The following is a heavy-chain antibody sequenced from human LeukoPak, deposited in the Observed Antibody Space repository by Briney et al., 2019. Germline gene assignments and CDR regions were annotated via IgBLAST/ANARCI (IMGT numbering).Heavy chain of an antibody. V-gene: IGHV3-48*02. CDR3: ASSGSYRFDY. D-gene: IGHD1-26*01. CDR1: GFTFSSYS. J-gene: IGHJ4*02. CDR2: ITASGTAM. Sequence: GGSLRLSCAASGFTFSSYSMIWVRQAPGKGLEWVSHITASGTAMFYADSVKGRFTISRDNAKNSLYLQMNSLRDEDTAVYYCASSGSYRFDYWGQGTLVTVSS.